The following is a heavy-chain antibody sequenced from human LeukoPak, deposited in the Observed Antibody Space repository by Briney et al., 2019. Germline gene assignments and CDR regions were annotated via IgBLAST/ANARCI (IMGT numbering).Heavy chain of an antibody. CDR1: GFTFSNYA. CDR3: AKDGGTHFDH. V-gene: IGHV3-30*04. D-gene: IGHD1-26*01. J-gene: IGHJ4*02. Sequence: GRSLRLSCAASGFTFSNYAMHWVRQAPGKGLEWVAVISYDGSNKNYADSVKGRFTISRDNSKNTLYLQMNSLRAEDTAVYYCAKDGGTHFDHWGQGTLVTVSS. CDR2: ISYDGSNK.